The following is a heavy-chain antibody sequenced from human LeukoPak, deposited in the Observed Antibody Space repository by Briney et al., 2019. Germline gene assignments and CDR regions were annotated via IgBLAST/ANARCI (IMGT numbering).Heavy chain of an antibody. J-gene: IGHJ4*02. D-gene: IGHD5-18*01. CDR2: ISGSGGSI. CDR3: ARESDTAMVPYFDY. CDR1: GFTFSSYA. V-gene: IGHV3-23*01. Sequence: GGSLRLSCAASGFTFSSYAMSWVRQAPGKGLEWASAISGSGGSIYYADSVKGRFTISRDNAKNSLYLQMNSLRAEDTAVYYCARESDTAMVPYFDYWGQGTLVTVSS.